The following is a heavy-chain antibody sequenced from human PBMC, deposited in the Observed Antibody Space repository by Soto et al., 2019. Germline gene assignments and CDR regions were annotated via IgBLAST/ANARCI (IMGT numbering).Heavy chain of an antibody. CDR3: ARGGGSYAYYYGMDV. V-gene: IGHV4-39*01. Sequence: SETLSLTCTVSGGSISSSSYYWGWIRQPPGKGREWIGSIYYSGSTYYNPSLKSRVTISVDTSKNQFSLKLSSVTAADTAVYYCARGGGSYAYYYGMDVWGQGTTVTVSS. J-gene: IGHJ6*02. CDR2: IYYSGST. D-gene: IGHD1-26*01. CDR1: GGSISSSSYY.